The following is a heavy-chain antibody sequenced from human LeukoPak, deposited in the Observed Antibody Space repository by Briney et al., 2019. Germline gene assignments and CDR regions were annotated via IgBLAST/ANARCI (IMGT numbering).Heavy chain of an antibody. CDR2: ISYYENNK. J-gene: IGHJ4*02. CDR1: GFTCTNYD. CDR3: ARGGSYYVSDLDY. V-gene: IGHV3-30-3*01. D-gene: IGHD1-26*01. Sequence: GGSLRLSCAASGFTCTNYDMYWVRQAQGKGLEGVAVISYYENNKSFAVSVEGRFTLSRDNSKNTLYLQMNSLRAEDTAVYYCARGGSYYVSDLDYWGQGTLATVPS.